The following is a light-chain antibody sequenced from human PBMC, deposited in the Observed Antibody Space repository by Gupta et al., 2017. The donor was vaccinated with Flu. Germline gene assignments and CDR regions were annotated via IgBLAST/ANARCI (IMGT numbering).Light chain of an antibody. V-gene: IGKV4-1*01. J-gene: IGKJ2*03. CDR2: WAY. CDR1: QNVLYTPNNKTY. Sequence: DIVMTQSPDSLAVSLGERVTINCRSSQNVLYTPNNKTYLAWYQQKTCQPPNLLIYWAYARESGVPDRFSGSGFGTDFTLTITSLQAEDVAVYYCQQYFSSPHSFGQGTKLELK. CDR3: QQYFSSPHS.